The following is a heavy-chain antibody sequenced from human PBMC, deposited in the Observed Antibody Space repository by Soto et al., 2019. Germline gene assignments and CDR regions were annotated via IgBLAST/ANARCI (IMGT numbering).Heavy chain of an antibody. J-gene: IGHJ4*02. D-gene: IGHD2-21*02. CDR2: VNPSGGHT. V-gene: IGHV1-46*01. CDR3: ARGGHVVVVTAALDY. CDR1: GDTFTDYY. Sequence: QVQLMQSGAEVKKPGASVKVSCKASGDTFTDYYIHWVRQAPGQGLEWMGTVNPSGGHTTYAQHFLGSVTITRDTSTITLYMELTSLTSDDTAIYYCARGGHVVVVTAALDYWGQGTLVTVSS.